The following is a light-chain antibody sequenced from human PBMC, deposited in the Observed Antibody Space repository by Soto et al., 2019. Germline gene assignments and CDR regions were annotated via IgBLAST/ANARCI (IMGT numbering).Light chain of an antibody. CDR1: SSNIESHS. Sequence: QSVLTQPPSVSGTPGQRVSISCSGSSSNIESHSVDWYQHFPGAAPKLVINSNDQRPSGVPDRFSGSKSGTSASLAISGLQAEDEADYYCSSYAGSTVVFGGGTKLTVL. CDR3: SSYAGSTVV. V-gene: IGLV1-44*01. J-gene: IGLJ2*01. CDR2: SND.